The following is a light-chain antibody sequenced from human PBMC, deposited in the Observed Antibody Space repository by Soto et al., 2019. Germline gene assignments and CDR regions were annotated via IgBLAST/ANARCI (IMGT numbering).Light chain of an antibody. V-gene: IGLV1-44*01. CDR1: SSNIGSNT. Sequence: VLTQPPSASGTPGQRVTISCSGSSSNIGSNTVHWYQQLPGTAPKLLIYSNNQRPSGVPDRFSGSKSGTSASLAISGLQSEDEADYYCAAWDDCLNGYVFGTGTKLTVL. CDR2: SNN. CDR3: AAWDDCLNGYV. J-gene: IGLJ1*01.